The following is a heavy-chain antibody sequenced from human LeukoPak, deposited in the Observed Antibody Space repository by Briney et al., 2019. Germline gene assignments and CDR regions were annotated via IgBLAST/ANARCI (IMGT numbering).Heavy chain of an antibody. J-gene: IGHJ4*02. CDR2: ISVYNGNT. V-gene: IGHV1-18*01. CDR1: GYTFTNFG. D-gene: IGHD6-13*01. CDR3: ARDHSSSCQLFDY. Sequence: GASVKVSCKASGYTFTNFGISWVRQAPGQGLEWMGWISVYNGNTNFAQKLQGRVTMTTGTSTTTAYMELRNLRSDDTAVYYCARDHSSSCQLFDYWGQGTLVTVSS.